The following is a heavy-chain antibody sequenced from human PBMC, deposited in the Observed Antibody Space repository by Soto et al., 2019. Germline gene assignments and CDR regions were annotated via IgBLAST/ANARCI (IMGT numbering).Heavy chain of an antibody. D-gene: IGHD6-6*01. Sequence: SETLSLTWSVSGGSIGRYYWIWIRQSPGKGLEWIGFIYDSENTNYNPSLKSRVTISGDTSKNQLSLTLSSVTAADTAIYYCARHEKGSSFDHWGQGALVTVSS. J-gene: IGHJ4*02. CDR2: IYDSENT. CDR3: ARHEKGSSFDH. V-gene: IGHV4-59*08. CDR1: GGSIGRYY.